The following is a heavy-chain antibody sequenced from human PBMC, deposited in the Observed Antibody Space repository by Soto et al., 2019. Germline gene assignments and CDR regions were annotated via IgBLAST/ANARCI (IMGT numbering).Heavy chain of an antibody. Sequence: QVQLVQSGAEVKKPGSSVKVSCKASGGTFSSYTISWVRQAPGQGLEWMGRIIPILGIANYAQKFQGRVTITADKSTSTAYMELSSLRSEDTAVYYCARAGVGATRSGWFDPWGQGTLVTVSS. D-gene: IGHD1-26*01. CDR2: IIPILGIA. V-gene: IGHV1-69*02. CDR3: ARAGVGATRSGWFDP. J-gene: IGHJ5*02. CDR1: GGTFSSYT.